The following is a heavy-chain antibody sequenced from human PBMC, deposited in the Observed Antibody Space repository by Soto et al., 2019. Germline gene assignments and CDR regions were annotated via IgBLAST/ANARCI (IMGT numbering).Heavy chain of an antibody. J-gene: IGHJ4*02. Sequence: GGSLRLSCAASGFTVSSNFMSWVRQAPGKGLEWVSVIYSAGNTYHADSVKGRFTISRDNSKNTLYLQMNSLRAEDTAVYYCATAVRHSGSYGYWGQGTLVTVSS. CDR2: IYSAGNT. CDR3: ATAVRHSGSYGY. D-gene: IGHD1-26*01. V-gene: IGHV3-53*01. CDR1: GFTVSSNF.